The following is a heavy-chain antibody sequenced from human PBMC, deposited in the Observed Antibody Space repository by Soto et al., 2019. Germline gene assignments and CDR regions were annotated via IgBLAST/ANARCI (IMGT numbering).Heavy chain of an antibody. CDR1: GYTFTSYD. Sequence: QVQLVQSGAEVKKPGASVKVSCKASGYTFTSYDINWVRQATGPGLEWMGWMNPNSGNTGDAQKCHGRVTMSRNTSISTAYMERSSLRSEDTAVDYCARPRYGDDVAYWGQGTLVTVSS. D-gene: IGHD4-17*01. V-gene: IGHV1-8*01. CDR2: MNPNSGNT. J-gene: IGHJ4*02. CDR3: ARPRYGDDVAY.